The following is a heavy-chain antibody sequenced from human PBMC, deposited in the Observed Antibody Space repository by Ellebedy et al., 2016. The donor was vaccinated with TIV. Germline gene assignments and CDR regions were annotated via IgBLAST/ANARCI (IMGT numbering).Heavy chain of an antibody. CDR1: GYTFTSYY. CDR2: INPSGGST. V-gene: IGHV1-46*01. J-gene: IGHJ4*02. Sequence: AASVKVSCKASGYTFTSYYMHWVRQAPGQGLEWMGIINPSGGSTSYAQKFQGRVTMTRDTSTSTVYMELSSLRAEDTAVYYCAKDGEWLRLAAAGDGYYFDYWGQGTLVTVSS. D-gene: IGHD5-12*01. CDR3: AKDGEWLRLAAAGDGYYFDY.